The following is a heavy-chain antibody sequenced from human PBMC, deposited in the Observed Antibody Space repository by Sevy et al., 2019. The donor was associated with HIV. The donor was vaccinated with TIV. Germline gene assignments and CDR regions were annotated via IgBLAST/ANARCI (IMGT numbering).Heavy chain of an antibody. V-gene: IGHV3-33*01. D-gene: IGHD5-12*01. J-gene: IGHJ4*02. CDR1: GFTFSSYG. CDR2: IWFDGSNT. Sequence: GGSLRLSCAASGFTFSSYGMHWVRQAPGKGLEWVAVIWFDGSNTYYADSVKGRFTISRDIAKNTLHLQMNSLRAEDTAVYYCARDLEFYGYGVYGPSFMPDYWGQGTRVTVSS. CDR3: ARDLEFYGYGVYGPSFMPDY.